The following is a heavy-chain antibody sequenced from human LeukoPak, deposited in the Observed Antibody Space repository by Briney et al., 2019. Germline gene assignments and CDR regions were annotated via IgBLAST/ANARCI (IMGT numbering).Heavy chain of an antibody. CDR1: GGSFSGYY. CDR3: ARLRITEWYFDL. V-gene: IGHV4-34*01. Sequence: SETLSLTCAVYGGSFSGYYWSWIRQPPGKGLEWIGEINHSGSTNYNPSLKSRVTISVDTSKNQFSLKLSSVTAADTAVYYCARLRITEWYFDLWGRGTLVTVSS. J-gene: IGHJ2*01. CDR2: INHSGST. D-gene: IGHD3-10*01.